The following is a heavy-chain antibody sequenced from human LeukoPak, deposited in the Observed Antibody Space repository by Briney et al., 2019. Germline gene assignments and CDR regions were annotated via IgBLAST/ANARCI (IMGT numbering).Heavy chain of an antibody. V-gene: IGHV3-74*01. J-gene: IGHJ4*02. CDR2: INTDGSYI. CDR1: GFIFSSWW. D-gene: IGHD3-9*01. Sequence: GGSLGLSCAASGFIFSSWWMIWFRRLPGKGLVSVSHINTDGSYIRYADSVKGRFTISRDNAKNTLYLQMNSLRPEDTGVYYCTTFGIDWSLSYWGQGALVTVSS. CDR3: TTFGIDWSLSY.